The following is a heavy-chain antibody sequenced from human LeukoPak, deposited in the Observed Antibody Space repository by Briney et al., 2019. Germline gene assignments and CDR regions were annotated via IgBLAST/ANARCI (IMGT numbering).Heavy chain of an antibody. CDR2: IYYIEST. CDR1: GGSISSSNYY. Sequence: SETLSLTCTVSGGSISSSNYYWGWIRQSPGKGLEWIGSIYYIESTNYNPSLKSRVTISLDTSKNQFSLKLSSVTAADTAVYYCARHPLLAYYDFWSGYYQNWFDPWGQGTLVTVSS. J-gene: IGHJ5*02. CDR3: ARHPLLAYYDFWSGYYQNWFDP. D-gene: IGHD3-3*01. V-gene: IGHV4-39*01.